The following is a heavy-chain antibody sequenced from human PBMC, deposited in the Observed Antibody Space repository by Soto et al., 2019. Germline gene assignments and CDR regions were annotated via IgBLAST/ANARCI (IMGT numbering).Heavy chain of an antibody. Sequence: QVPLVQSGAEVKKPGSSVKVSCKASGGTFSSYAISWVRQAPGQGLEWMGGIIPIFGTANYAQKFQGRVTITADESTSTAYMELSSLRSEDTAVYYCAREYPSGSYYPFYYYYGMDVWGQGTTVTVSS. V-gene: IGHV1-69*01. J-gene: IGHJ6*02. D-gene: IGHD3-10*01. CDR3: AREYPSGSYYPFYYYYGMDV. CDR2: IIPIFGTA. CDR1: GGTFSSYA.